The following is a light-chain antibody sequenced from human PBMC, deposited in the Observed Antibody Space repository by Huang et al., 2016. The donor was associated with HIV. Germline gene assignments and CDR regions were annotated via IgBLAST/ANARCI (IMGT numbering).Light chain of an antibody. Sequence: IQMTQSPTSLSASVGDRVSIVCRASQSISTYLNWYQQKPGKAPKLLISSASTLYSGVLSRVSGRGAGAEFTLTIRGLQLDDFATYYCQQSYSALSSFGPGTRL. CDR3: QQSYSALSS. J-gene: IGKJ5*01. CDR1: QSISTY. CDR2: SAS. V-gene: IGKV1-39*01.